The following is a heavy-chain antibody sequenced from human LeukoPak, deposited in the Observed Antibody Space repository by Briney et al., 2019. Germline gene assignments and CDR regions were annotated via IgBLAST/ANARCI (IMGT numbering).Heavy chain of an antibody. V-gene: IGHV4-4*07. Sequence: PSETLSLTCAVSGGSISSYYWSWIRQPAGKGLEWIGRIYTSGSTNYNPSLKSRVTMSVDTSKNQFSLKLSSVTAADTAVYYCARDRGVRGGSYGTWFDPWGQGTLVTVSS. D-gene: IGHD1-26*01. CDR3: ARDRGVRGGSYGTWFDP. CDR1: GGSISSYY. J-gene: IGHJ5*02. CDR2: IYTSGST.